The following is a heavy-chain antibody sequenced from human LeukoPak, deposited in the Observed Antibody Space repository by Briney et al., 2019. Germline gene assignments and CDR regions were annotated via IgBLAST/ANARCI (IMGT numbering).Heavy chain of an antibody. CDR1: GGSICGYY. Sequence: PSETLSLTATVSGGSICGYYWTWLRQRPGEALVYIGCIYYTGSTNYNPSLNSRVTISIDTSKHHFALKLSSVTAADTAVYYCARVVGRVGLDYWGEGTLVTVSS. J-gene: IGHJ4*02. D-gene: IGHD3-16*01. CDR2: IYYTGST. V-gene: IGHV4-59*01. CDR3: ARVVGRVGLDY.